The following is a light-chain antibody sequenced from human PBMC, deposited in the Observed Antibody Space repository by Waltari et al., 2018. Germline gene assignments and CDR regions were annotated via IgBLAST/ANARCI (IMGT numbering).Light chain of an antibody. V-gene: IGLV3-21*04. Sequence: SYVLTQPPSVSVAPGKTASITCGGNNIGAKSVNWYQQKPGQAPILLIYFDSDRPSGIPDRFSGSNSGHTATLTISRVEAGDEAAYYCQVWDTRADHLVVFGGGTNLTVV. J-gene: IGLJ2*01. CDR1: NIGAKS. CDR2: FDS. CDR3: QVWDTRADHLVV.